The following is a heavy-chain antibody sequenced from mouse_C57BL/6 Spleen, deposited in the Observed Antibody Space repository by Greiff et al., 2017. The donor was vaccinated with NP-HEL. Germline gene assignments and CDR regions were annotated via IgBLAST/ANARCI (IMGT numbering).Heavy chain of an antibody. Sequence: EVMLVESGGGLVKPGGSLKLSCAASGFTFSDYGMHWVRQAPEKGLEWVAYISSGRSTFYYADTVKGRFTISRDNAKNTLFLQMTSLRSEDTAMYYCARNWDYFDYWGQGTTLTVSS. J-gene: IGHJ2*01. CDR2: ISSGRSTF. D-gene: IGHD4-1*01. CDR3: ARNWDYFDY. V-gene: IGHV5-17*01. CDR1: GFTFSDYG.